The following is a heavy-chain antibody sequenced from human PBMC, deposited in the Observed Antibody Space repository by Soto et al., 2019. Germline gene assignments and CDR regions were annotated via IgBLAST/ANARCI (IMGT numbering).Heavy chain of an antibody. CDR1: GGSISRGGYS. V-gene: IGHV4-30-2*01. J-gene: IGHJ4*02. CDR3: ARADFSGFNDY. D-gene: IGHD3-3*01. Sequence: SETLSLTCAVSGGSISRGGYSWSWIRQPPGKGLEWIGYIYHSGATYYNPSLESRVTISVDRSTNQFSLKLSSVTAADTAVYYCARADFSGFNDYWGQGTLVTVSS. CDR2: IYHSGAT.